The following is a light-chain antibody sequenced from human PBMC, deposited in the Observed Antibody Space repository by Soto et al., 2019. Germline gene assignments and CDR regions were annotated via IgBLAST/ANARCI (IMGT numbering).Light chain of an antibody. V-gene: IGLV2-23*02. Sequence: QSALAQPASVSGSPGQSITISCTGTSSDIGRYDLVSWYQQYPGKAPKLIIYDVTKRHSGVSDRLSASKSGNTASLTISGLQAEDEADYYCCSHAGRGSVLFGGETKRTVL. CDR2: DVT. J-gene: IGLJ2*01. CDR1: SSDIGRYDL. CDR3: CSHAGRGSVL.